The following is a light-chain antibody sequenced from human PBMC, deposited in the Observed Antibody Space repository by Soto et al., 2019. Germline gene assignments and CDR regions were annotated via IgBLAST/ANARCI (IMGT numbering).Light chain of an antibody. CDR2: STS. J-gene: IGLJ3*02. CDR1: TGAVTSGYY. CDR3: LLYYGGAHRWV. V-gene: IGLV7-43*01. Sequence: QAVVTQEPALTVSPGGTVTLTCASSTGAVTSGYYPNWFQQKPGQAPRALIYSTSNKQSWTPARFSGALLGAKAALTLSGVQTEDEAEYYCLLYYGGAHRWVFGGGTKLTVL.